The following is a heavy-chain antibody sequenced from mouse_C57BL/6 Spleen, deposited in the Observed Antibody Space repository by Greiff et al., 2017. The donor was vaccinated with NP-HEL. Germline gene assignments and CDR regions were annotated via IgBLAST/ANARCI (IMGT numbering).Heavy chain of an antibody. J-gene: IGHJ2*01. Sequence: VQLQQSGAELVRPGASVKLSCKASGYTFTDYYINWVKQRPGQGLEWIARIYPGSGNTYYNEKFKGKATLTAEKSSSTAYMQLSSLTSEDSAVYFCARYDPNWDGDYWGQGTTLTVSS. V-gene: IGHV1-76*01. CDR1: GYTFTDYY. D-gene: IGHD4-1*01. CDR2: IYPGSGNT. CDR3: ARYDPNWDGDY.